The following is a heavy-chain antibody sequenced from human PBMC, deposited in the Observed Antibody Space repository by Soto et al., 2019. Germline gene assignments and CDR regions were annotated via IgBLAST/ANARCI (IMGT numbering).Heavy chain of an antibody. V-gene: IGHV3-30*18. J-gene: IGHJ5*02. CDR3: AKDLYGAGWYNCFDP. Sequence: QVQLVESGGGVGQPGRSLRLSCVASGFTFSTTGMHWVRQVPGKGLEWVAMISHDGGATYYADSVKGPFTISRDTSKSTLYLQMNSLRPEDTAVYHCAKDLYGAGWYNCFDPWGQGTLVTVSS. D-gene: IGHD6-19*01. CDR1: GFTFSTTG. CDR2: ISHDGGAT.